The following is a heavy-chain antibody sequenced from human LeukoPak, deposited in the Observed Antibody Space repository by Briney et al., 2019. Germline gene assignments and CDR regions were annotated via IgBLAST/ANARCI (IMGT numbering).Heavy chain of an antibody. V-gene: IGHV4-61*02. CDR2: IYPSGST. J-gene: IGHJ4*02. D-gene: IGHD7-27*01. Sequence: SQTLSLTCTVSGGSISSGSYYWSWIRQPAGKGLKWIGRIYPSGSTTYNPSLKRRVTISVDTSKNQFSLKLSSVTAADTAVYYCARHWGSAAFDIWGQGTLVTVSS. CDR3: ARHWGSAAFDI. CDR1: GGSISSGSYY.